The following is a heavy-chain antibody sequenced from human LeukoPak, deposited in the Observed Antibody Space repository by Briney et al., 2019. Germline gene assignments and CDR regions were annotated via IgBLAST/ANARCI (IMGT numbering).Heavy chain of an antibody. CDR2: IYYSGST. CDR1: GGSISSSSYY. CDR3: ARPGGDYVSEFDP. V-gene: IGHV4-39*01. D-gene: IGHD4-17*01. Sequence: SSETLSLTCTVSGGSISSSSYYWGWIRQPPGKGLEWIGSIYYSGSTFYNPSLKSRVTMSVDTSKNQFSLKLTSVTAADTAVYYCARPGGDYVSEFDPWGQGTLATVSS. J-gene: IGHJ5*02.